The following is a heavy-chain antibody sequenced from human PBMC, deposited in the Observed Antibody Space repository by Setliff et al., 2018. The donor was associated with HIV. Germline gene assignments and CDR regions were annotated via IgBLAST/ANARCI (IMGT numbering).Heavy chain of an antibody. V-gene: IGHV3-7*03. Sequence: GGSLRLSCAASGFTFSSYWMNWVRPAPGTGLEWVANIKEDGSEKYYVDSVKGRFTISRYNAKNSLYLQMNSLRAEDTAVYSCARDNHYYYYMDVWGKGTTVTVSS. CDR2: IKEDGSEK. J-gene: IGHJ6*03. CDR3: ARDNHYYYYMDV. CDR1: GFTFSSYW.